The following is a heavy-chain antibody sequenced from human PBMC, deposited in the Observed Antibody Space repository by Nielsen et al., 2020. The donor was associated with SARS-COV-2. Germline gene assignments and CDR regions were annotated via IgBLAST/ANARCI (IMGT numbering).Heavy chain of an antibody. J-gene: IGHJ4*02. CDR2: MSSSGGTI. CDR1: GFTFSSYW. CDR3: ASGQVYF. Sequence: GGSLRLSCAASGFTFSSYWMSWVRQAPGKGLEWVSHMSSSGGTIYYADSVKGRFTISRDNAKNSIYLQMNSLRAEDTAVYYCASGQVYFWGQGTLVTVSS. V-gene: IGHV3-48*04. D-gene: IGHD3/OR15-3a*01.